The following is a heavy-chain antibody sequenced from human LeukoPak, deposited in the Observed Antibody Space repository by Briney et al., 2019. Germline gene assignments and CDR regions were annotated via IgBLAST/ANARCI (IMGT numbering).Heavy chain of an antibody. CDR1: GFTFSSYA. CDR2: ISYDGSNK. J-gene: IGHJ5*02. CDR3: ARPRRGTGLGWFDP. V-gene: IGHV3-30*04. D-gene: IGHD7-27*01. Sequence: PGRSLRLSCAASGFTFSSYAMHWVRQAPGKGLEWVAVISYDGSNKYYADSVKGRFTISRDNSKNTLYLQMNSLRAEDTAVYYWARPRRGTGLGWFDPWGQGTLVTVSS.